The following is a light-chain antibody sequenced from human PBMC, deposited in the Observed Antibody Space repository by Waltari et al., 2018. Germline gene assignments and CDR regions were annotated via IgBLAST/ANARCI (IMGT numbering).Light chain of an antibody. CDR2: EVN. V-gene: IGLV2-8*01. CDR3: SSYTGSNILV. Sequence: QSALTQPPSASGSPGQSVTIPCTGPSTDLNTYNYVSWYQQHPDKAPKLIIFEVNKRPSGVPDRFSGSKSGNTASLTVSGLQAEDEADYYCSSYTGSNILVFGGGTKLTVL. J-gene: IGLJ3*02. CDR1: STDLNTYNY.